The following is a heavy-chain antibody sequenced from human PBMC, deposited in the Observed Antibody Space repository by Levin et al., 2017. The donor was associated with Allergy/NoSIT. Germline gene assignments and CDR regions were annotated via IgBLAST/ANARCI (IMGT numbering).Heavy chain of an antibody. D-gene: IGHD3-16*01. V-gene: IGHV4-59*01. CDR1: GGSISSYY. CDR2: IYYSGST. CDR3: AGGGAMVIIPLDY. Sequence: SETLSLTCTVSGGSISSYYWSWIRQPPGKGLEWIGYIYYSGSTNYNPSLKSRVTISVDTSKNQFSLKLSSVTAADTAVYYCAGGGAMVIIPLDYWGQGTLVTVSS. J-gene: IGHJ4*02.